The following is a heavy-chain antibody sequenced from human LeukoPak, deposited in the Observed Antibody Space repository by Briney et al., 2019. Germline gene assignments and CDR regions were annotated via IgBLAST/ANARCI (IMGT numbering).Heavy chain of an antibody. Sequence: PGGSLRLTCAASRFTFDSYAIYWVRQAPGKELKWVIGTSGSGGITYIAVCVKGRFTISRDNSKNTVYLEINSLRAEDTALYYCAKTTVGYSRGRYPGWPMDYWGQGTLVTVSS. V-gene: IGHV3-23*01. J-gene: IGHJ4*02. CDR1: RFTFDSYA. CDR2: TSGSGGIT. D-gene: IGHD6-19*01. CDR3: AKTTVGYSRGRYPGWPMDY.